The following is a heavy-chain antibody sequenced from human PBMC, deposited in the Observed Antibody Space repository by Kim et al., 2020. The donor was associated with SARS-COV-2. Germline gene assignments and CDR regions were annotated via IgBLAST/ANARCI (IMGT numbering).Heavy chain of an antibody. CDR2: GSEK. D-gene: IGHD5-18*01. Sequence: GSEKYYVDSVTGRFTISRDNAKNSLYLQRNSLRAEDTAVFYCARGHLWLADWGQGTLVTVSS. CDR3: ARGHLWLAD. J-gene: IGHJ4*02. V-gene: IGHV3-7*03.